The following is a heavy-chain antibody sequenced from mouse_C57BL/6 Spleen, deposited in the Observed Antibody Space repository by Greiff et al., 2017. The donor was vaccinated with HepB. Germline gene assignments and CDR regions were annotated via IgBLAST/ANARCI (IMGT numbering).Heavy chain of an antibody. Sequence: EVQLQQSGPELVKPGASVKISCKASGYTFTDYYMNWVKQSHGKSLEWIGDINPNNGGTSYNQKFKGKATLTVDKSSSTAYMELRSLTSEDSAVYDCASHYDYDEYFDVWGTGTTVTVAS. CDR1: GYTFTDYY. V-gene: IGHV1-26*01. CDR3: ASHYDYDEYFDV. J-gene: IGHJ1*03. D-gene: IGHD2-4*01. CDR2: INPNNGGT.